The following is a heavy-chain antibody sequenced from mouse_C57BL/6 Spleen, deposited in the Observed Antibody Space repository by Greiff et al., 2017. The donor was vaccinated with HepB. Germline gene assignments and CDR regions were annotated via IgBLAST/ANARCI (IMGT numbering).Heavy chain of an antibody. CDR2: IYPGDGDT. Sequence: VQLQQSGPELVKPGASVKISCKASGYAFSSSWMNWVKQRPGKGLEWIGRIYPGDGDTNYNGKFKGKATLTADKSSSTPYMQLSSLTSEDSAVYFCASSNYEEADYWGQGTTLTVSS. V-gene: IGHV1-82*01. CDR1: GYAFSSSW. J-gene: IGHJ2*01. D-gene: IGHD2-5*01. CDR3: ASSNYEEADY.